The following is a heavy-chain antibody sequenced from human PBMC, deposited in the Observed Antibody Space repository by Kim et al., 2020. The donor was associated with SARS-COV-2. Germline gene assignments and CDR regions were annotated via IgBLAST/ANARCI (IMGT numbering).Heavy chain of an antibody. CDR3: ARDRWQWPLDY. J-gene: IGHJ4*02. Sequence: PTYAKGFTGRFVFSLDTSVSTAYLQISSLKAEDTAVYYCARDRWQWPLDYWGQGTLVTVSS. CDR2: P. V-gene: IGHV7-4-1*02. D-gene: IGHD6-19*01.